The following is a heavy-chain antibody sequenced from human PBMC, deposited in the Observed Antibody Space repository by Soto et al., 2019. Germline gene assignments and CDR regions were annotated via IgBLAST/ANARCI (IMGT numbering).Heavy chain of an antibody. D-gene: IGHD1-7*01. CDR2: ISAYNGNT. V-gene: IGHV1-18*01. Sequence: QVQLVQSGAEVKKPGASVKVSCKTSGYSFTSNGITWVRQAPGQGLEWMGWISAYNGNTIHAQKVQGRVTMTTDTLMSTAYMELRNLRSDDTAVYYCARSGATTPFDNWGQGTLVIVSS. CDR1: GYSFTSNG. J-gene: IGHJ4*02. CDR3: ARSGATTPFDN.